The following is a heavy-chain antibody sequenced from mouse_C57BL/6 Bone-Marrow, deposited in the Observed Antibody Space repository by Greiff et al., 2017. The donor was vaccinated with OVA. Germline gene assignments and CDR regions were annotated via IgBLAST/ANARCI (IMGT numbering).Heavy chain of an antibody. Sequence: EVQLVESGGDLVKPGGSLKLSCAASGFTFSSYGMSWVRQTPDKRLEWVATISSGGSYTYYPDSVKGRFTISRDNAKNTLYLQMSRLKSEDTAMYYCARQGTRGQGTLVTVSA. CDR2: ISSGGSYT. J-gene: IGHJ3*01. CDR3: ARQGT. V-gene: IGHV5-6*01. CDR1: GFTFSSYG. D-gene: IGHD3-3*01.